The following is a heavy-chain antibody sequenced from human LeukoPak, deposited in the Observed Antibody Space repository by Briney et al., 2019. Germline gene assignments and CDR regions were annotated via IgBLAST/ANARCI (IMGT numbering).Heavy chain of an antibody. D-gene: IGHD3-22*01. CDR1: GFTFNSYE. CDR2: ISSSGSTI. V-gene: IGHV3-48*03. Sequence: PGGSLRLSCAASGFTFNSYEMNWVRQAPGKGLQWVSYISSSGSTIYYADPVKGRFTISRDNAKNSLYLQVNSLRAEDTAVYYCARGSGYRTYYYYMDAWGKGTTVTVSS. CDR3: ARGSGYRTYYYYMDA. J-gene: IGHJ6*03.